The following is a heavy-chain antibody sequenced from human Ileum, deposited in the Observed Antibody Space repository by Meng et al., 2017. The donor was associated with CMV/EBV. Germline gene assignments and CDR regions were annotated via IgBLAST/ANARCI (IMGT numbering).Heavy chain of an antibody. V-gene: IGHV1-8*01. D-gene: IGHD4-17*01. CDR2: MNPNSGNT. J-gene: IGHJ6*02. CDR3: ARDGVTTSGDYSYDMDV. CDR1: GYTFTSYD. Sequence: ASVKVSCKASGYTFTSYDINWVRQATGQGLEWMGWMNPNSGNTGYAQKFQGRVTMTRNTSISTAYMELSSLRSEDTAVYYCARDGVTTSGDYSYDMDVWGQGTTVTVSS.